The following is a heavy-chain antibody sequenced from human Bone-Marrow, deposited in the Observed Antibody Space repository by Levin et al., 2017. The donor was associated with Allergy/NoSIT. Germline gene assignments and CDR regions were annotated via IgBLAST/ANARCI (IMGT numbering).Heavy chain of an antibody. J-gene: IGHJ2*01. V-gene: IGHV1-69*02. CDR2: IIPILGIA. Sequence: KISCKASGGTFSSYTISWVRQAPGQGLEWVGRIIPILGIANYAQMFQGRVTITADKSTNTAYMELSSLRSEDTAVYYCARGRYCSSTSCHYWYFDLWGRGTLVTVSS. D-gene: IGHD2-2*01. CDR3: ARGRYCSSTSCHYWYFDL. CDR1: GGTFSSYT.